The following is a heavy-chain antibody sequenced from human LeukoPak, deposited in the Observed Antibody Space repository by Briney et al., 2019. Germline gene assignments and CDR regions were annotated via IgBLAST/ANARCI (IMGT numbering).Heavy chain of an antibody. J-gene: IGHJ5*02. CDR3: ARAAPRIAARLGWFDP. D-gene: IGHD6-6*01. CDR1: GGSISSGGYS. Sequence: SQTLSLTCTVSGGSISSGGYSWSWIRQHPGKGLEWIGYIYYSGSTYYNPSLKSRVTISVDTSKNQFSLKLSSVTAADTAVYYCARAAPRIAARLGWFDPWGQGTLVTVSS. CDR2: IYYSGST. V-gene: IGHV4-31*03.